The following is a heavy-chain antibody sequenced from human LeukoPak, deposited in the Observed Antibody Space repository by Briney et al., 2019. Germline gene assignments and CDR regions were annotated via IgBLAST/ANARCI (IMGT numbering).Heavy chain of an antibody. CDR1: GVSISTGGYS. J-gene: IGHJ4*02. Sequence: SETLSLTCAVSGVSISTGGYSWSWIRQPPGKGLEWIGYIYHSGSTYYNPSLKSRVTISVDRAKNQFSLKLSSVTAADTAVYYCARDLRSGYYDWGQGTLVTVSS. V-gene: IGHV4-30-2*01. CDR3: ARDLRSGYYD. CDR2: IYHSGST. D-gene: IGHD3-3*01.